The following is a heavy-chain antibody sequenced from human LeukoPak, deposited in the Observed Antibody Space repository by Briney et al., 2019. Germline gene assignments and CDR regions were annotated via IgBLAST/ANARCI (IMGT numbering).Heavy chain of an antibody. CDR1: GFSFSSYA. CDR3: ARDRGVRGYYYYGMDV. J-gene: IGHJ6*04. Sequence: GGSLRLSCAASGFSFSSYAMTWIRQAPGKGLEWVSYISSSGSTIYYADSVKGRFTISRDNAKNSLYLQMNSLRAEDTAVYYCARDRGVRGYYYYGMDVWGKGTTVTVSS. V-gene: IGHV3-48*03. D-gene: IGHD3-10*02. CDR2: ISSSGSTI.